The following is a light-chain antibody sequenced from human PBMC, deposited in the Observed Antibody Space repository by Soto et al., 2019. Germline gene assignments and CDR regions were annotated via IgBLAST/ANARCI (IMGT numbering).Light chain of an antibody. J-gene: IGKJ2*01. CDR1: QSVSGSY. V-gene: IGKV3-20*01. Sequence: EIVLTQSPGTLSLSPGERATLSCMASQSVSGSYVAWYQQKPGQAPRLLIYGASSRATGIPDRFSGGGSGTDFALTISRLEPEAFAVYYCQQYGSSPPYTFGQGTKLEIK. CDR2: GAS. CDR3: QQYGSSPPYT.